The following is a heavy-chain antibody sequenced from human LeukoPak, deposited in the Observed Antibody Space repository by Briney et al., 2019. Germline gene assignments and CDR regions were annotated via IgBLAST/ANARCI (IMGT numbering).Heavy chain of an antibody. CDR1: GDSYTSVTDY. V-gene: IGHV4-39*07. D-gene: IGHD3-22*01. CDR3: ARDDPYDSSGYLN. CDR2: GDYSGGT. J-gene: IGHJ4*02. Sequence: SETLSLTCTVSGDSYTSVTDYWAWIRQPPGKGLEWIATGDYSGGTYYNPSLESRVAISADMSKNQISLQLTSVTGADTAVYYCARDDPYDSSGYLNWGQGTLVTVSS.